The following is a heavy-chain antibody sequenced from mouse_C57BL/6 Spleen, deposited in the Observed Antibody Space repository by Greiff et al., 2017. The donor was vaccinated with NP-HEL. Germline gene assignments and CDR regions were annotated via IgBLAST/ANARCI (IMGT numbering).Heavy chain of an antibody. CDR1: GYTFTSYW. D-gene: IGHD2-4*01. CDR3: ARGGEDYVAYYAMDY. V-gene: IGHV1-61*01. CDR2: IYPSDSET. J-gene: IGHJ4*01. Sequence: VQLQQPGAELVRPGSSVKLSCKASGYTFTSYWMDWVKQRPGQGLEWIGNIYPSDSETHYNQKFKDKATLTVDKSSSTAYMQLSSLTSEDSAVYYCARGGEDYVAYYAMDYWGQGTSVTVSS.